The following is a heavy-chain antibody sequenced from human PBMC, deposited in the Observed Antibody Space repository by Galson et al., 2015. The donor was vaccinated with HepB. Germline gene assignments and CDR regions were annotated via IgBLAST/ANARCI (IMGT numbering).Heavy chain of an antibody. Sequence: LRLSCAASGFGFNDFAVSWVRQAPGKGLEWVSTISGSGTTTYYADSVRGRFTISRDNSRNTLFLHMNSLRGEDTALYYCAKSVVPAAISSYFNYWGQGTLVTVSS. D-gene: IGHD2-2*01. CDR2: ISGSGTTT. CDR3: AKSVVPAAISSYFNY. V-gene: IGHV3-23*01. CDR1: GFGFNDFA. J-gene: IGHJ4*02.